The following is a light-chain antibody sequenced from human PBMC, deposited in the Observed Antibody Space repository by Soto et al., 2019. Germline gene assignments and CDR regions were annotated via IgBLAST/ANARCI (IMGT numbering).Light chain of an antibody. CDR2: EVS. J-gene: IGLJ2*01. CDR1: SSDVGGYNY. V-gene: IGLV2-8*01. CDR3: SSYAGSNNREV. Sequence: QSALTQPPSASGSPGQSVNISCTGTSSDVGGYNYVSWYQQHPGKAPKLMIYEVSTRPSGVPDRFSGSKSGNTASLTVSGLQAEDEADYYCSSYAGSNNREVFGGGTKLTVL.